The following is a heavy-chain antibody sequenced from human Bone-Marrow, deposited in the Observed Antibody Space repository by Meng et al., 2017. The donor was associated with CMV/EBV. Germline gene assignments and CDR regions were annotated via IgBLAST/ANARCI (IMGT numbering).Heavy chain of an antibody. V-gene: IGHV2-5*02. Sequence: SISTKGVGVGWIRQPPGEALEWLAIIYWDADKRYSPFLKNRLTITRDTSKNQVALSMTDMDPVDTATYYCAQRRWTSSGWYGNWFDPGARVSWSPSPQ. D-gene: IGHD6-19*01. CDR2: IYWDADK. J-gene: IGHJ5*02. CDR1: SISTKGVG. CDR3: AQRRWTSSGWYGNWFDP.